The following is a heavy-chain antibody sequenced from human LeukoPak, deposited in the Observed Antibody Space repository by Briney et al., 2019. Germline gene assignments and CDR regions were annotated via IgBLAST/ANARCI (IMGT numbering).Heavy chain of an antibody. J-gene: IGHJ5*02. CDR3: ATADGIAAAGTNNWFDP. CDR1: GYTLTELS. Sequence: ASVKVSCKVSGYTLTELSMHWVRQAPGKGLEWMGGFDPEDGETIYAQKFQGRVTMTEDTSTDTAYMELSSLRSEDTAVYYCATADGIAAAGTNNWFDPWGQGTLVTVSS. CDR2: FDPEDGET. D-gene: IGHD6-13*01. V-gene: IGHV1-24*01.